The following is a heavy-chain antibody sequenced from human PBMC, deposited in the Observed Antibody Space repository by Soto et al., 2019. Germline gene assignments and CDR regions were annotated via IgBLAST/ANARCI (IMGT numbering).Heavy chain of an antibody. CDR2: IYWDDAK. Sequence: QITLKESGPTLVKPTQTLTLTCTFSWFSLSTSGVGVGWVRQPPGKALEWLAFIYWDDAKRYSPSLKTRLTIPKDTAKNLGVRTMTNMDPVDTATSYCGHTRSPLILDYWGQGTVVTVSS. CDR1: WFSLSTSGVG. J-gene: IGHJ4*02. D-gene: IGHD1-26*01. CDR3: GHTRSPLILDY. V-gene: IGHV2-5*02.